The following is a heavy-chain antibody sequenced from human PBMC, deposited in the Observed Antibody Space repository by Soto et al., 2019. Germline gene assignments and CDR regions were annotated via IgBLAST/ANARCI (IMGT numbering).Heavy chain of an antibody. CDR2: IKSAPDGGAM. J-gene: IGHJ4*02. D-gene: IGHD3-22*01. Sequence: GGSPRLSCAASGFTFGNAWMSWFRQAPGKGLEWVGRIKSAPDGGAMDYAAPVKGRFIFSRDDSKNTLYLQMNSLKSEDTAVYYCTTASYYYDSSRPPGFDYFDYWGQGT. CDR3: TTASYYYDSSRPPGFDYFDY. V-gene: IGHV3-15*01. CDR1: GFTFGNAW.